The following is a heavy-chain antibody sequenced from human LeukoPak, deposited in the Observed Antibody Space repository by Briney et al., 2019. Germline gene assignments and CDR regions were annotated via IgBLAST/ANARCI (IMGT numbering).Heavy chain of an antibody. CDR3: ARVVSGSYDPYYYMDV. D-gene: IGHD1-26*01. CDR2: IYSGGST. Sequence: GGSLRFSCAASGFIVNSNYMSWVRQARGKGLEWVSFIYSGGSTYYSVKGRFTISRDNSKNTLYLQMNSLRAEDTAVYYCARVVSGSYDPYYYMDVWGKGTTVTVSS. J-gene: IGHJ6*03. V-gene: IGHV3-53*01. CDR1: GFIVNSNY.